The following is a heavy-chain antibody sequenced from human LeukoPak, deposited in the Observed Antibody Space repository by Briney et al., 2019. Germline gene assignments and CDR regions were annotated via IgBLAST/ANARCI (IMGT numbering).Heavy chain of an antibody. J-gene: IGHJ6*02. Sequence: SETLSLTCTVSGGSISSGGYYWSWIRQHPGKGLEWIGYIYYSGSTYYNPSLKSRVTISVDTSKNQFSLKLSSVTAADTAVYHCARDNWNYGSSMDVWGQGTTVTVSS. CDR1: GGSISSGGYY. D-gene: IGHD1-7*01. CDR2: IYYSGST. CDR3: ARDNWNYGSSMDV. V-gene: IGHV4-31*03.